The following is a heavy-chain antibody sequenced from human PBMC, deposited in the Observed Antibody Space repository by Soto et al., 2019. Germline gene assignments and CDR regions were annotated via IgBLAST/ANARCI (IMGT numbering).Heavy chain of an antibody. J-gene: IGHJ6*02. Sequence: ASVKVSCEASGYTFTSYAIHWVRQAPGQRLEWMGWINAGNGNTKYSQKFQGRVTITRDTSAGTAYMELSSLRSEDTAVYYCARATRDYYYGMDVWGQGTTVTVSS. CDR1: GYTFTSYA. V-gene: IGHV1-3*01. CDR3: ARATRDYYYGMDV. CDR2: INAGNGNT.